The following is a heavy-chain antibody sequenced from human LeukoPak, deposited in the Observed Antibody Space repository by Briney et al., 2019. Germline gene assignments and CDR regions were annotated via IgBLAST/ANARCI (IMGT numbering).Heavy chain of an antibody. Sequence: SETLSLTCTVSGGSISSSSYYWGWIRQPPGKGLEWIGSIYYSGSTYYNPSLKSRVTISVDTSKNQFSLKLSSVTAADTAVYYCATTAAAGTRSAWFDPWGQGTLVTVSS. V-gene: IGHV4-39*07. CDR2: IYYSGST. J-gene: IGHJ5*02. CDR3: ATTAAAGTRSAWFDP. D-gene: IGHD6-13*01. CDR1: GGSISSSSYY.